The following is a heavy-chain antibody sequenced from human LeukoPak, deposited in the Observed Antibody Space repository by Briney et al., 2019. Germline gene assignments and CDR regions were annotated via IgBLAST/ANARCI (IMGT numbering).Heavy chain of an antibody. Sequence: GASVKVSCKASGYTFTGYYMHWVRQAHGQGLEWMGWINPNSGGTNYAQKFQGRVTMTRDTSISTAYMELSRLRSDDTAVYYCARDPQYCSGGSCYLSRHDAFDIWGQGTMVTVSS. CDR1: GYTFTGYY. CDR3: ARDPQYCSGGSCYLSRHDAFDI. J-gene: IGHJ3*02. CDR2: INPNSGGT. D-gene: IGHD2-15*01. V-gene: IGHV1-2*02.